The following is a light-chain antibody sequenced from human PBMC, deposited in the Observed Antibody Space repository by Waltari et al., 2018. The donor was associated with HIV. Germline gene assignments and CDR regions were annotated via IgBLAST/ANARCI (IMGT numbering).Light chain of an antibody. CDR3: SSWDDRLNGQGV. CDR2: NDN. CDR1: RSNIGSNT. J-gene: IGLJ3*02. Sequence: QSVLTQPPSASGTPGQRVTISCSGTRSNIGSNTVNWYQLLPGTAPKLLIDNDNGRPSGVPGRFSGSRSGASASLAISGLQPEDEADYYCSSWDDRLNGQGVFGGGTKLTVL. V-gene: IGLV1-44*01.